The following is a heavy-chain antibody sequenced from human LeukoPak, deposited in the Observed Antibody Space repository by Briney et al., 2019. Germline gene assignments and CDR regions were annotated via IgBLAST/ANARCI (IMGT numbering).Heavy chain of an antibody. Sequence: GGSLGLSCAASGFNFSDYNMHWVRQAPGKGLEWVSYSRSILPTTFYAESVEGRFTISRDNAKNSLYLQMNSLRAEDTAVYYCARIEAFCGSGGCYEGFDSWGQGTLVTVSS. CDR2: SRSILPTT. CDR3: ARIEAFCGSGGCYEGFDS. CDR1: GFNFSDYN. D-gene: IGHD2-21*01. V-gene: IGHV3-48*04. J-gene: IGHJ5*01.